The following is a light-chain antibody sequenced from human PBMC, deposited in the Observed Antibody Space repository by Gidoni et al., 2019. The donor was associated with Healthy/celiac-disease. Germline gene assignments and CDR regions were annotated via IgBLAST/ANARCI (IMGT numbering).Light chain of an antibody. V-gene: IGKV1-12*01. CDR1: QGISSL. CDR2: AAS. J-gene: IGKJ2*01. Sequence: DGQMTQSPSSVAASVGDRVTSTCRASQGISSLLTWYKQKPGKAPKLLIYAASSLQSGVPSRFSGSGSGTDFILTISSLQPEDFATYYCQQANSFPYTFGQGTKLEIK. CDR3: QQANSFPYT.